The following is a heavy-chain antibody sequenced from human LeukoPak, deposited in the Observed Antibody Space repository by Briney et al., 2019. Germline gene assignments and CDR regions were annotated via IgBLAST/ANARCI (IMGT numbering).Heavy chain of an antibody. J-gene: IGHJ4*02. Sequence: KPSETLSLTCTVSGGSISSYYWSWIRQPPEKGLEWIGRVYSSGSTDYNPSLKSRVTMSVDTSKNQFSLKLNSLTATDTAVYYCVNSQWLAQFDYWGQGTLVTVSP. V-gene: IGHV4-4*07. CDR1: GGSISSYY. CDR3: VNSQWLAQFDY. D-gene: IGHD6-19*01. CDR2: VYSSGST.